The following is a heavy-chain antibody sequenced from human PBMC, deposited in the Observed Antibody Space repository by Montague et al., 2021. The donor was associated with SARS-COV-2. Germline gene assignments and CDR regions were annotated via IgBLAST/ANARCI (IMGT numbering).Heavy chain of an antibody. CDR2: INNSGST. Sequence: SETLSLTCAVSGGSISGYYWSWIRQPPGQGLEWIGEINNSGSTNSNPSLKSRVTISVDTAKNQFSLKLSSVTAADTAVYYCARGEYYSDWYGLTYYFDYWGQGTLVIVSS. J-gene: IGHJ4*02. CDR1: GGSISGYY. V-gene: IGHV4-34*01. D-gene: IGHD6-19*01. CDR3: ARGEYYSDWYGLTYYFDY.